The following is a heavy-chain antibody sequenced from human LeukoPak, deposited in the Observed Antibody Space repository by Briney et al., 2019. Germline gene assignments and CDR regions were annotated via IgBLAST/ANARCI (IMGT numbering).Heavy chain of an antibody. J-gene: IGHJ4*02. D-gene: IGHD2-15*01. V-gene: IGHV3-53*01. CDR2: IHNDGST. Sequence: GGSLRLSCAASGFIVSTYYMHWVRQAPGKGLEWVSFIHNDGSTYYADSVKGRFTISRDSSKNTLDLQMNSLRAEDTAVYYCARDLRMRSFWGQGTLVTVSS. CDR3: ARDLRMRSF. CDR1: GFIVSTYY.